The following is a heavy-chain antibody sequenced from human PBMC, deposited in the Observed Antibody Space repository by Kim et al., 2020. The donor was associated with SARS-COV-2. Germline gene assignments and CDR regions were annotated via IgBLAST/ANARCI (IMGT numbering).Heavy chain of an antibody. CDR2: INPNSGGT. CDR1: GYTFTGYY. D-gene: IGHD3-3*01. V-gene: IGHV1-2*06. J-gene: IGHJ4*02. CDR3: ASEDITIFGVVISD. Sequence: ASVKVSCKASGYTFTGYYMHWVRQAPGQGLEWMGRINPNSGGTNYAQKFQGRVTMTRDTSISTAYMELSRLRSDDTAVYYCASEDITIFGVVISDWGQGTLVTVSS.